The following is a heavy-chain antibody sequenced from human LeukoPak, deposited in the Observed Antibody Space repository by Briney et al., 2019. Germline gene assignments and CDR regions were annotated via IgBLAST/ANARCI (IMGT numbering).Heavy chain of an antibody. V-gene: IGHV4-61*01. J-gene: IGHJ6*02. CDR1: GGSVSSGSYY. CDR2: IYYSGST. Sequence: SETLSLTCTVSGGSVSSGSYYWSWIRQPPGKGLEWIGYIYYSGSTYYNPSLKSRVTISVDTSKNQFSLKLNSVTAADTAVYYCVSQTAGYYYGMDVWGQGTTVSVSS. CDR3: VSQTAGYYYGMDV.